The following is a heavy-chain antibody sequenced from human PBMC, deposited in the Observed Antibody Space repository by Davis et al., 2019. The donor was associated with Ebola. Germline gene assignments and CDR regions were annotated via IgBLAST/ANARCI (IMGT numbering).Heavy chain of an antibody. CDR2: IYNVWST. D-gene: IGHD3-3*01. Sequence: PSETLSLTCTVSGASIKSNNWRWIRQPPGKGLEWIGYIYNVWSTDYNPSLESRVTISFDTSKSQLSLKLTSVTAADTGVYYCAKFTSHWLWSPYGLDVWGRGTTVSVSS. J-gene: IGHJ6*02. CDR1: GASIKSNN. CDR3: AKFTSHWLWSPYGLDV. V-gene: IGHV4-59*13.